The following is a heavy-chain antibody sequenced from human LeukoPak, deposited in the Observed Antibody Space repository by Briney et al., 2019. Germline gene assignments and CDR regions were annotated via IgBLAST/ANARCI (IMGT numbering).Heavy chain of an antibody. V-gene: IGHV3-30-3*01. CDR2: ISYDGSNK. CDR3: ARTTVTYYYYYGMDV. CDR1: GFTFSSYA. Sequence: PGGSLRLSYAASGFTFSSYAMHWVRQAPGKGLEWVAVISYDGSNKYYADSVKGRFTISRDNSKNTLYLQMNSLRAEDTAVYYCARTTVTYYYYYGMDVWGQGTTVTVSS. D-gene: IGHD4-17*01. J-gene: IGHJ6*02.